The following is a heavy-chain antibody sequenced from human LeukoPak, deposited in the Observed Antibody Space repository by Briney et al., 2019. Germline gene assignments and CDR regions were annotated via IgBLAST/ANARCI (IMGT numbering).Heavy chain of an antibody. V-gene: IGHV3-30-3*01. D-gene: IGHD5-12*01. Sequence: GGSLRLSCAASGFTFSSYAIHWVRQAPGKGLEWVAVISYDGTNNYYADSVKGRFTISRDNSKNTLYLQMNSPRTEDTAVYYCASGRGYSGQYYLDYWGQGTLVTVSS. J-gene: IGHJ4*02. CDR3: ASGRGYSGQYYLDY. CDR2: ISYDGTNN. CDR1: GFTFSSYA.